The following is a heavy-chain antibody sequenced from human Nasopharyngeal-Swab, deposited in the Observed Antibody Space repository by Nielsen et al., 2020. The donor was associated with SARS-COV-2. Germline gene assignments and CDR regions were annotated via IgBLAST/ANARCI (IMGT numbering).Heavy chain of an antibody. CDR2: ITTYSGST. CDR1: GCTFATYG. Sequence: ASVKVSCKASGCTFATYGISWVRQAPGQGLEWMGWITTYSGSTIYAQKLQGRVTMTTDTSTSTAYMELRSLRSDDTAVYYCARGRGEGYFDYWGQGTLVTVSS. J-gene: IGHJ4*02. CDR3: ARGRGEGYFDY. V-gene: IGHV1-18*01.